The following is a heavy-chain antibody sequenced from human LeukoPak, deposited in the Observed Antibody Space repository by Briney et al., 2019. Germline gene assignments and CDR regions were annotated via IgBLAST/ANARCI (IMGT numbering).Heavy chain of an antibody. D-gene: IGHD3-22*01. CDR2: ISSSSTI. V-gene: IGHV3-48*01. CDR1: GFTFSSYS. Sequence: GGSLRLSCTASGFTFSSYSMNWARQAPGKGLEWVSYISSSSTIYYADSVKGRFTISRDNAKNSLYLQMNSLRAEDTAVYYCARENYDISGYPAGYFDYWGQGTLVTVSS. J-gene: IGHJ4*02. CDR3: ARENYDISGYPAGYFDY.